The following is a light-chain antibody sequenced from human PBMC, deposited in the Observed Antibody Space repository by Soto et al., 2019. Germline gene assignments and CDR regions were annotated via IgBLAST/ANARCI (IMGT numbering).Light chain of an antibody. CDR3: LQHKSYPRT. CDR1: QDISNF. CDR2: AAT. J-gene: IGKJ1*01. Sequence: DIQMTQSPSDMSASVGDRVTITCRASQDISNFLAWFQQRPGKVPKRLIYAATTLESGFPSRFSGSGSGTEFTLTISSLQPEDFATYYCLQHKSYPRTFGQWTKVEIK. V-gene: IGKV1-17*03.